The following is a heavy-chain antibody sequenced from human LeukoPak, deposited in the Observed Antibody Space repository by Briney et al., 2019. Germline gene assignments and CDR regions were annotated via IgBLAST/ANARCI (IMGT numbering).Heavy chain of an antibody. CDR3: ARVGIWYDSGGYQYYFDY. CDR1: GFTFSSYS. J-gene: IGHJ4*02. CDR2: IGSSSSYI. V-gene: IGHV3-21*01. D-gene: IGHD3-22*01. Sequence: PGGSLRLSCAASGFTFSSYSMNWVRQAPGKGLEWVSSIGSSSSYIYYADSVKGRFTISRDNAKNSLYLQMNSLRAEDTAVYYCARVGIWYDSGGYQYYFDYWGQGTLVTVSS.